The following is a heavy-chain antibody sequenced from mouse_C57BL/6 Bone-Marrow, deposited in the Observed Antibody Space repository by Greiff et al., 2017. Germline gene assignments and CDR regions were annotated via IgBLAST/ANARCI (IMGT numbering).Heavy chain of an antibody. J-gene: IGHJ1*03. CDR2: IDPETGGT. CDR3: TRRPLYGNDWYFDV. V-gene: IGHV1-15*01. Sequence: QVQLQQSGAELVRPGASVTLSCKASGYTFTDYEMHWVKQTPVHGLEWIGAIDPETGGTAYNQKFKGKAILTADKSSSTAYMELRSLTSEDSAVYYCTRRPLYGNDWYFDVWGTGTTVTVSS. CDR1: GYTFTDYE. D-gene: IGHD2-1*01.